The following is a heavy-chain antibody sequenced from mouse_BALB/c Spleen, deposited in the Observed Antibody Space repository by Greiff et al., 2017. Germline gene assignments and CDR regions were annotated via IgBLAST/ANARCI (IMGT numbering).Heavy chain of an antibody. CDR2: IYPSDSYT. J-gene: IGHJ4*01. CDR3: TRGDGRRAMDY. CDR1: GYTFTSYW. D-gene: IGHD2-3*01. V-gene: IGHV1-69*02. Sequence: QVQLQQSGAELVRPGASVKLSCKASGYTFTSYWINWVKQRPGQGLEWIGNIYPSDSYTNYNQKFKDKATLTVDKSSSTAYMQLSSPTSEDSAVYYCTRGDGRRAMDYWGQGTSVTVSS.